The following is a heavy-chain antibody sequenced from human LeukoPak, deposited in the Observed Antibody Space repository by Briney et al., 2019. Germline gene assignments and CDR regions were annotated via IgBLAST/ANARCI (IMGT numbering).Heavy chain of an antibody. CDR1: GGPISSYY. D-gene: IGHD3-22*01. Sequence: SETLSLTCTVSGGPISSYYWSWIRQPPGKGLEWIGYIYYSGSTNYNPSLKSRVTISVDTSKNQFSLKLSSVTAADTAVYYCARDQYDSSGYYYYGMDVWGQGTTVTVSS. CDR3: ARDQYDSSGYYYYGMDV. V-gene: IGHV4-59*01. J-gene: IGHJ6*02. CDR2: IYYSGST.